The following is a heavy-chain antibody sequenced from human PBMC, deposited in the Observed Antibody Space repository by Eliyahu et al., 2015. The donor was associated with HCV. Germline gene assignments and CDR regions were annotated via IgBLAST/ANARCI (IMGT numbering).Heavy chain of an antibody. CDR1: GFPFGYYA. J-gene: IGHJ4*02. CDR3: TRADYLEPAWFGELSVDY. CDR2: IRSKAYGGTT. D-gene: IGHD3-10*01. Sequence: EVQLVESGGGLVQPGRSLRLSCTAXGFPFGYYALSWVRQAPGKGLEWVGFIRSKAYGGTTEYAASVKGRFTISRDDSKSIAYLQMNSLKTEDTAVYYCTRADYLEPAWFGELSVDYWGQGTLVTVSS. V-gene: IGHV3-49*04.